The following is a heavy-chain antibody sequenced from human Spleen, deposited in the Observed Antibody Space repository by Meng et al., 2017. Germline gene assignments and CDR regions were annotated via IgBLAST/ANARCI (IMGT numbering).Heavy chain of an antibody. Sequence: GGSLRLSCVASGFTFDDYAMHWVRQAPGKGLEWVALLNWDGGGTQYPDSVKGRFTISRDNTKNSLFLQMNNLKIEDTAVYYCVKDTTFRGGEGAFDYWGQGTLVTVSS. J-gene: IGHJ4*02. CDR3: VKDTTFRGGEGAFDY. CDR1: GFTFDDYA. CDR2: LNWDGGGT. D-gene: IGHD1-1*01. V-gene: IGHV3-43D*03.